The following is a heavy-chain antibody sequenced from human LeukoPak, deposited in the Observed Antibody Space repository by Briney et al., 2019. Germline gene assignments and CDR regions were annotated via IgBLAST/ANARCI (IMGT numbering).Heavy chain of an antibody. D-gene: IGHD3-16*01. CDR3: ATDGGGAIPLVYFHH. CDR2: ISDDGNNK. CDR1: GFIFSNHG. V-gene: IGHV3-30*03. J-gene: IGHJ1*01. Sequence: YPGGSLRLSCAASGFIFSNHGMHWVRQAPGKGLEWVAVISDDGNNKEYADSVKGRLTISRDNSKNTLYLQMNSLRAEDTAAYYCATDGGGAIPLVYFHHWGQGTLVTVSS.